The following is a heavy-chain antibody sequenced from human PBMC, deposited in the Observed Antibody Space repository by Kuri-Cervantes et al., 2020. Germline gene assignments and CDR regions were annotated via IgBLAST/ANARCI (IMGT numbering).Heavy chain of an antibody. Sequence: GESLKISCAASGFTFGSYAMHWVRQAPGKGLEWVAVISYDGSNKYYADSVKGRFTISRDNSKNTLYLQMNSLRAEDTAVYYCARIGYYGSGSLDYWGQGTLVTVSS. CDR1: GFTFGSYA. J-gene: IGHJ4*02. CDR2: ISYDGSNK. D-gene: IGHD3-10*01. CDR3: ARIGYYGSGSLDY. V-gene: IGHV3-30-3*01.